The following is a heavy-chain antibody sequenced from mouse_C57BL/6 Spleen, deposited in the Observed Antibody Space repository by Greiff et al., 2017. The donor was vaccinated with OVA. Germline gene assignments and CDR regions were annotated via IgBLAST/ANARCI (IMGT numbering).Heavy chain of an antibody. D-gene: IGHD1-1*01. Sequence: QVQLQQPGAELVKPGASVKLSCKASGYTFTSYWMHWVKQRHGRGLEWIGRIDPNSGGTKYNEKFKSKATMTVDKPSSTAYMQLSSLTSEDAAVYYCARNYYCSSPYCYFDVWGTGTTVTFSS. V-gene: IGHV1-72*01. CDR3: ARNYYCSSPYCYFDV. CDR2: IDPNSGGT. CDR1: GYTFTSYW. J-gene: IGHJ1*03.